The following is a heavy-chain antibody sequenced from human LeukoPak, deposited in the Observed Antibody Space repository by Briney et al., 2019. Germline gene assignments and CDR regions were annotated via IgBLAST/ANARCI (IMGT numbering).Heavy chain of an antibody. J-gene: IGHJ4*02. D-gene: IGHD4-17*01. V-gene: IGHV3-30*04. CDR3: ARDWSGYGDSFFSYYFDY. CDR1: GFTFSSYA. Sequence: GGSLRLSCAASGFTFSSYAMHWVRQAPGKGLEWVAVISYDGSNKYYADSAKGRFTISRDNSKNTLYLQMNSLRAEDTAVYYCARDWSGYGDSFFSYYFDYWGQGTLVTVSS. CDR2: ISYDGSNK.